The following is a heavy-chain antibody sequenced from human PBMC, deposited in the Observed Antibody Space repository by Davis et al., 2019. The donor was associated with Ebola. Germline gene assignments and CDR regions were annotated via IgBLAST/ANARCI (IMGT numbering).Heavy chain of an antibody. CDR3: ASLGELVETNGYYYYYGMDV. Sequence: ASVKVSCKASGYTFTGYYMHWVRQAPGQGLEWMGWINPNSGGTNYAQKFQGWVTMTRDTSISTAYMELSRLRSDDTAVYYCASLGELVETNGYYYYYGMDVWGQGTTVTVSS. D-gene: IGHD2-8*02. J-gene: IGHJ6*02. V-gene: IGHV1-2*04. CDR1: GYTFTGYY. CDR2: INPNSGGT.